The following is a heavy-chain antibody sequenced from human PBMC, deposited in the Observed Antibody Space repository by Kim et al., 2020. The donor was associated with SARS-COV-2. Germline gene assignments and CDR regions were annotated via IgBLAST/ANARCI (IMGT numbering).Heavy chain of an antibody. CDR2: TSHSGNT. V-gene: IGHV4-30-4*01. Sequence: SETLSLTCTVSGGSISSEDYYWSWIRQPPGKGLEWIGYTSHSGNTYYNPSLKSRISISTDTSKNHFSLTLTSVTTADTAVYYCATAAGDAFDIWGQGTM. D-gene: IGHD6-13*01. J-gene: IGHJ3*02. CDR3: ATAAGDAFDI. CDR1: GGSISSEDYY.